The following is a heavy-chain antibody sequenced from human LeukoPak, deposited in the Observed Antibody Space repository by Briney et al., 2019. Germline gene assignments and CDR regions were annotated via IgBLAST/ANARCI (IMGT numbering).Heavy chain of an antibody. D-gene: IGHD6-6*01. CDR1: KFNFA. CDR3: AKGHFASSSFFDY. J-gene: IGHJ4*02. V-gene: IGHV3-23*01. CDR2: ISGSGDAT. Sequence: GGSLRLSCAASKFNFAMSWVRQTADKRLEWVSAISGSGDATFYTDSVKGRFTISRDNSKNTLYLQMNNLRVEDTAVYYCAKGHFASSSFFDYWGQGTLVTVSS.